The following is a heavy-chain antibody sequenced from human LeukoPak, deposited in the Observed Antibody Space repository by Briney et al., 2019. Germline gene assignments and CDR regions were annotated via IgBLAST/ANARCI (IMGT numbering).Heavy chain of an antibody. V-gene: IGHV4-59*06. CDR3: ARDRYQLLDYYYYGMDV. J-gene: IGHJ6*02. CDR2: IYYSGST. Sequence: SETLSLTCTVSGGSISSYYWSWIRQHPGKGLEWIGYIYYSGSTYYNPSLKSRVTISVDTSKNQFSLKLSSVTAADTAVYYCARDRYQLLDYYYYGMDVWGQGTTVTVSS. CDR1: GGSISSYY. D-gene: IGHD2-2*01.